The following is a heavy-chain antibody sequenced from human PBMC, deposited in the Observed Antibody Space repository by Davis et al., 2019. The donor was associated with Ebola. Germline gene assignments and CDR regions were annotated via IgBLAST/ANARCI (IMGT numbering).Heavy chain of an antibody. CDR2: INSDGSST. D-gene: IGHD2-2*01. Sequence: GESLKISCAASGFTFSSYWMHWVRQAPGKGLVWVSRINSDGSSTSYADSVKGRFTISRDNAKNTLYLQMNSLRAEDTAVYYCAREYCSSTSCPYYFDYWGQGTLVTVSS. CDR1: GFTFSSYW. J-gene: IGHJ4*02. V-gene: IGHV3-74*01. CDR3: AREYCSSTSCPYYFDY.